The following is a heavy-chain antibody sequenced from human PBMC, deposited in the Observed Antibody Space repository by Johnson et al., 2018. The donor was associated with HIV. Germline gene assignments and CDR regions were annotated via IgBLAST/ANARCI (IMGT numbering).Heavy chain of an antibody. J-gene: IGHJ3*02. D-gene: IGHD7-27*01. CDR2: ISYDGSNK. CDR3: ASSWGNAFDI. Sequence: VQLVESGGGVVQPGRSLRLSCAASGFTFTTYAMHWVRQAPGKGPEWVAVISYDGSNKYYADFVKGRFTISTDKSKNPLYLHMNRRRVEDTAVYYCASSWGNAFDIWCQGTMVTVSS. CDR1: GFTFTTYA. V-gene: IGHV3-30*04.